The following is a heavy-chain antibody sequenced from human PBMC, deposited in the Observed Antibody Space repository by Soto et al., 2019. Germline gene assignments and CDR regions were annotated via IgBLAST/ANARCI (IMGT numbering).Heavy chain of an antibody. CDR1: GGSIRSYY. D-gene: IGHD1-7*01. CDR2: IYYSGST. Sequence: SETLSLTCTVSGGSIRSYYWSWIRQPPGKGLEWIGYIYYSGSTNYNPSLKSRVTISVDTSKNHFSLKLSSLTAADTAVYYCARNYGHAFDIWGQGTMVTVSS. J-gene: IGHJ3*02. V-gene: IGHV4-59*01. CDR3: ARNYGHAFDI.